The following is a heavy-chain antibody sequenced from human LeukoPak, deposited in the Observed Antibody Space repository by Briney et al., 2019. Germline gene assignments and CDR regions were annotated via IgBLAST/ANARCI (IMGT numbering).Heavy chain of an antibody. V-gene: IGHV3-21*01. CDR1: GFTFSSYS. CDR2: ISSTTSYI. D-gene: IGHD1-7*01. CDR3: ARDSPSENYSNY. Sequence: GGSLRLSCAASGFTFSSYSMNWVRQAPGKGLEWVSSISSTTSYIYYADSVKGQFTISRDNAKNSLYLQMNSLRAEDTAVYYCARDSPSENYSNYWGQGTLVTVSS. J-gene: IGHJ4*02.